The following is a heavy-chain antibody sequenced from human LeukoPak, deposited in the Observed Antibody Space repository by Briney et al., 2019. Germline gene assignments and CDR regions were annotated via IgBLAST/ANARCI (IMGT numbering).Heavy chain of an antibody. V-gene: IGHV1-2*02. CDR3: ARVPKRQQLALGY. J-gene: IGHJ4*02. CDR1: GYTFTGYY. CDR2: INPNSGGT. Sequence: ASVKVSCKASGYTFTGYYMHWVRQAPGQGPEWMGWINPNSGGTNYAQKFQGRVTMTRDTSISTAYMELSRLRSDDTAVYYCARVPKRQQLALGYWGQGTLVTVSS. D-gene: IGHD6-13*01.